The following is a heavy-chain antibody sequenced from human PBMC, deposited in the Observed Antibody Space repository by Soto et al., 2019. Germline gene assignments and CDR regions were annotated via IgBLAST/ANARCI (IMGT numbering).Heavy chain of an antibody. Sequence: QITVKESGPTLVTPTQTLTLTCTFSGFSFSTSGAGVGWIRQPPGKALEWLALIFWNDDKRYTPSLNSMLTITKDTSKNQVVLTMSNLDPVDTATYFCAHRRGASTTGGAFDIWGLGTKVPVSS. CDR1: GFSFSTSGAG. J-gene: IGHJ3*02. V-gene: IGHV2-5*01. CDR3: AHRRGASTTGGAFDI. CDR2: IFWNDDK. D-gene: IGHD1-1*01.